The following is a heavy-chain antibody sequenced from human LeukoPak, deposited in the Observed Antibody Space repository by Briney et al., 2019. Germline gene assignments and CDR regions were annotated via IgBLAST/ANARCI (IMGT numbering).Heavy chain of an antibody. Sequence: GASVKVSCRASGYTFTGYYMHWVRQAPGQGLEWMGWINPNSGGTNYAQKFQGRVTMTRDTSISTAYMELSRLRSDDTAVCYCARVISDAGFIRSDLFDYWGQGTLVTVSS. J-gene: IGHJ4*02. CDR2: INPNSGGT. CDR3: ARVISDAGFIRSDLFDY. CDR1: GYTFTGYY. D-gene: IGHD2-21*01. V-gene: IGHV1-2*02.